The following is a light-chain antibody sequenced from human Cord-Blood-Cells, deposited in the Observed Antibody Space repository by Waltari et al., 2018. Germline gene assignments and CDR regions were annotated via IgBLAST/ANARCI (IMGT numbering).Light chain of an antibody. CDR1: QSVLYSSNNKNY. CDR3: QQYYSTPT. Sequence: DIVMTQSPDSLAVSLGERATINCKSRQSVLYSSNNKNYLAWYQQKPGQPPKLLIYWASTRESGVPDRFSGGGSGTDFTLTISSLQAEDVAVYYCQQYYSTPTFGQGTKVEIK. CDR2: WAS. V-gene: IGKV4-1*01. J-gene: IGKJ1*01.